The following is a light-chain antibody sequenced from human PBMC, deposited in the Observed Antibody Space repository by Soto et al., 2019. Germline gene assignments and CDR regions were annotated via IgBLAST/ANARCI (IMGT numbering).Light chain of an antibody. Sequence: EIVMTQSPATLSVSPGERATLSCRASQTVNNNLAWYQQKPGQAPRLLIYGASARATGITARFSGSGSGTEFTLTISSLQSEDFAVYYCQQYSNWPLTFGGGTKVEIK. CDR2: GAS. J-gene: IGKJ4*01. CDR3: QQYSNWPLT. CDR1: QTVNNN. V-gene: IGKV3-15*01.